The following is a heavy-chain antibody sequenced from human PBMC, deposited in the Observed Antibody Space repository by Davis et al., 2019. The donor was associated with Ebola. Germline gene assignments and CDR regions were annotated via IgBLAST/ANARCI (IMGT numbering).Heavy chain of an antibody. D-gene: IGHD2-2*01. Sequence: PSETLSLTCTVSGGSISSYYWSWIRQPPGKGLEWIGYIYYTGSTYYNPSLKSRVTISLDTSKNQFALKLSSVTAADTAVYYCAKVAARNQLQPWEGAFDIWGQGTMVTVSS. V-gene: IGHV4-59*08. CDR3: AKVAARNQLQPWEGAFDI. CDR1: GGSISSYY. CDR2: IYYTGST. J-gene: IGHJ3*02.